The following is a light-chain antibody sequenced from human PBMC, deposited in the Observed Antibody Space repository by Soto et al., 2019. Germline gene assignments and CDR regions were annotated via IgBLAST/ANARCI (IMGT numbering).Light chain of an antibody. J-gene: IGKJ5*01. V-gene: IGKV2D-29*02. CDR2: EVS. Sequence: VMTQNPLSLSVAPGQPASISCKSSQSILHITGETFLFWYLQKPGQSPQLLIYEVSTRVSGVPDRFSGSGSGTDFTLEISRVETDDVGIYYCMQSTQLPPTFGQGTRLEI. CDR1: QSILHITGETF. CDR3: MQSTQLPPT.